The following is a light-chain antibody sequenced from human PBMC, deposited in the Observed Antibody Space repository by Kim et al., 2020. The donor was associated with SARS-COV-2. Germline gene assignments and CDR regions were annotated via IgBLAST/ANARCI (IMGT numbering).Light chain of an antibody. J-gene: IGLJ2*01. CDR3: QAWDSSTVV. CDR2: QDS. CDR1: KLGDKY. V-gene: IGLV3-1*01. Sequence: SYELTQPPSVSVSPGQTASITCSGDKLGDKYACWYQQKPGQSPVLVIYQDSKRPSGIPERFSGSNSGNTATPTISGTQAMYEADYYCQAWDSSTVVFGGGTQLTVL.